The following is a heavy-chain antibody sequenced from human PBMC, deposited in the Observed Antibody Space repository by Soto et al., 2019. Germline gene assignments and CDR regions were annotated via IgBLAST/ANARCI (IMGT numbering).Heavy chain of an antibody. CDR3: ARDLTYYDFWSGSRPYGMDV. D-gene: IGHD3-3*01. CDR1: GGSISSRSYY. V-gene: IGHV4-39*01. CDR2: IYHSEST. Sequence: KASEPLSPTCTVSGGSISSRSYYWGWIRQPPGKGLEWIGSIYHSESTYYNPSLKSRVTISVDTSKNQFSLKLSSVTAADTAVYYCARDLTYYDFWSGSRPYGMDVWGQGTTVTVSS. J-gene: IGHJ6*02.